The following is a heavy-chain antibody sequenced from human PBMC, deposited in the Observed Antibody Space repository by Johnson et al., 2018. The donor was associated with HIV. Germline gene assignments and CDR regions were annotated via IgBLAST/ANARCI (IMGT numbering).Heavy chain of an antibody. V-gene: IGHV3-30*04. CDR2: ISYDGSNK. J-gene: IGHJ3*02. Sequence: QVHLVESGGGVVQPGRSLRLSCAASGFTFSIYAMHWVRQAPGKGLEWVALISYDGSNKYYADSVKGRFTFSRDHSKNTLYLQMNSLRAEDTAVYYCARGGRWGWRGNDAFDIWGQGTMVTVSS. CDR3: ARGGRWGWRGNDAFDI. CDR1: GFTFSIYA. D-gene: IGHD3-3*01.